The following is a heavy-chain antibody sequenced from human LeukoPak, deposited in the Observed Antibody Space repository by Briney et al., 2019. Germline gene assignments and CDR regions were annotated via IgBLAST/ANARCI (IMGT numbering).Heavy chain of an antibody. D-gene: IGHD6-19*01. V-gene: IGHV3-21*01. Sequence: PGGSLRLSCAASGFTFSSYAMHWVRQAPGKGLEWVSSISSSSDYIYYADSVKGRFTVSRDSAKHSLYLQMNSLRVEDTAVYYCARGGSSGWYVDVWGRGTTVTVSS. J-gene: IGHJ6*04. CDR1: GFTFSSYA. CDR2: ISSSSDYI. CDR3: ARGGSSGWYVDV.